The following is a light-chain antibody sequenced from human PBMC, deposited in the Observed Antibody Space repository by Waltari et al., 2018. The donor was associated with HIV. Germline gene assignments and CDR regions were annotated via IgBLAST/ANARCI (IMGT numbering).Light chain of an antibody. Sequence: DIQMTQSTSSLSASVGDRVTITCPASQGISNYLARYQQKPGKVPKPLIYAASTLQSGVPSWFRGSGSGKDFTLTINNLQPEDVATYYCQKYNSAPTFGGGTKVEIK. CDR3: QKYNSAPT. V-gene: IGKV1-27*01. CDR1: QGISNY. J-gene: IGKJ4*01. CDR2: AAS.